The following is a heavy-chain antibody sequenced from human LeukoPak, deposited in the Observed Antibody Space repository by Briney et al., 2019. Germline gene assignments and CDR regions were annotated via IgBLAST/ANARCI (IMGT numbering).Heavy chain of an antibody. D-gene: IGHD2-15*01. J-gene: IGHJ4*02. CDR1: GFTFSSYA. CDR3: ATLRLSDHFDY. Sequence: PGGSLRLSCAASGFTFSSYAMNWDRLSAGKGLEWVSAITDNGNTTYYADSVQGRFTISRDNSKNTLYLQMNSLGVEDTAVYYCATLRLSDHFDYWGQGTLVTVSS. V-gene: IGHV3-23*05. CDR2: ITDNGNTT.